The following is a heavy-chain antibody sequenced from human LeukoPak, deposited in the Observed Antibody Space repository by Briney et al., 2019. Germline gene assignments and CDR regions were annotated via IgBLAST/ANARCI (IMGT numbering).Heavy chain of an antibody. J-gene: IGHJ6*02. D-gene: IGHD3-9*01. V-gene: IGHV3-66*04. Sequence: PGGSLRLSCTASEFSVSNNYMSCVRQAPGKGLEWVSVIYSGGRTNYADSVRGRFSISRDNSKNTMYLQMNSLRVEDTAVYYCAKLDILTGYSPYVWGQGTTVTVSS. CDR3: AKLDILTGYSPYV. CDR1: EFSVSNNY. CDR2: IYSGGRT.